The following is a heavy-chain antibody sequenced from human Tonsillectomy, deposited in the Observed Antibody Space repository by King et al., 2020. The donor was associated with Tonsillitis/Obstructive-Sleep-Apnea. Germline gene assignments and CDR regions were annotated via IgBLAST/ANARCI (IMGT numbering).Heavy chain of an antibody. J-gene: IGHJ5*02. CDR3: ARGYCSGGSCYSDWFDP. D-gene: IGHD2-15*01. CDR2: IYSGGST. V-gene: IGHV3-53*04. CDR1: GFTVSSNY. Sequence: VQLVESGGGLVQPGGSLRLSCAASGFTVSSNYMSWVRQAPGKGLERVSVIYSGGSTYYADSVKGRFTISRHNSKNTLYLKMNSLRAEDTAVYYCARGYCSGGSCYSDWFDPWGQGTLVTVSS.